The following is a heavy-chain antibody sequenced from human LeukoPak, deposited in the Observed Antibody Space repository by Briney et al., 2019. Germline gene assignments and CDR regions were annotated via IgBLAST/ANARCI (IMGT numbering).Heavy chain of an antibody. J-gene: IGHJ4*02. Sequence: GGSLRLSCAASGFSSSSYWMHWVRQAPGKGLEWVSFISSTSTIYYADSVKGRFTISRDNAKNSLYLQMNSLRDEDTAVYYCAREADSGYVFDYWGQGTLVTVSS. CDR3: AREADSGYVFDY. CDR2: ISSTSTI. D-gene: IGHD5-12*01. CDR1: GFSSSSYW. V-gene: IGHV3-48*02.